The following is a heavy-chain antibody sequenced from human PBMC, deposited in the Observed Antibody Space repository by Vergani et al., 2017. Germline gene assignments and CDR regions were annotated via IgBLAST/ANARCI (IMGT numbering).Heavy chain of an antibody. CDR2: ISYDGSNK. D-gene: IGHD4-17*01. CDR3: GYGDYIDY. Sequence: VQLLESGGGLVQPGGSLRLSCAASGFTFSSYAMSWVRQAPGKGLEWVAVISYDGSNKYYADSVKGRFTISRDNSKNSLYLQMNSLRAEDTAVYYCGYGDYIDYWGQGTLVTVSS. CDR1: GFTFSSYA. V-gene: IGHV3-30*03. J-gene: IGHJ4*02.